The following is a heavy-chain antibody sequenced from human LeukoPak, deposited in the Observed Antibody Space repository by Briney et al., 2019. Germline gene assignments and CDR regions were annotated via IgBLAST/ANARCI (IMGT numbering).Heavy chain of an antibody. CDR1: GGTFSSYA. CDR2: INPSGGST. V-gene: IGHV1-46*01. CDR3: AREPYSRYSGYDRSDYGMDV. D-gene: IGHD5-12*01. Sequence: GASVKVSCEASGGTFSSYAISWVRQAPGQGLEWMGIINPSGGSTSYAQKFQGRITMTRDTSTSTVYMELSSLRSEDTAVYYCAREPYSRYSGYDRSDYGMDVWGQGTTVTVSS. J-gene: IGHJ6*02.